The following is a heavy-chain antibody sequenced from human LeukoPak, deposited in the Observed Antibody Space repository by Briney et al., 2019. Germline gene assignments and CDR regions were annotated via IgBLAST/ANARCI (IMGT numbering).Heavy chain of an antibody. CDR1: GFTFSNYA. J-gene: IGHJ4*02. Sequence: GGSLRLSCAASGFTFSNYAMHWVRQAPGKGLEWVAVISYDGSNKYFADSVKGRFTISRDNSKNTLYVQMNSLRDEDTALYYCAREGRDGYNSPLVYWGQGTLVTVSS. V-gene: IGHV3-30-3*01. D-gene: IGHD5-24*01. CDR3: AREGRDGYNSPLVY. CDR2: ISYDGSNK.